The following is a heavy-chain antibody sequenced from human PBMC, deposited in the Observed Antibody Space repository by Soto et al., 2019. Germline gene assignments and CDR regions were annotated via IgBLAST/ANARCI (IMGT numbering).Heavy chain of an antibody. J-gene: IGHJ6*02. CDR3: ARTGGMDV. V-gene: IGHV4-34*01. Sequence: QVQLQQWGAGLLKPSETLSLTCAVYGGSFSGYYWSWLRQTPEKGLEWIGEINHSGDTKYNPTLESRVTISVDTSKNQFSLKVTSVSAADTAVYYCARTGGMDVWGQGATVTVSS. CDR1: GGSFSGYY. CDR2: INHSGDT.